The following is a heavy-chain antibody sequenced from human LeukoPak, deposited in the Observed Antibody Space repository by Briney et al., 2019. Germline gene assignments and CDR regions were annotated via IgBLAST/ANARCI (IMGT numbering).Heavy chain of an antibody. CDR1: GGSISSNY. Sequence: PSDTLSLTRTVSGGSISSNYWNWIRQPPGKGLEWIGYIPYSGSTNYNPSLKSRVTISVDTSKNQFSLKLSSVTAADTAVYYCARSDHGDYRPGYWGQGTLVTVSS. J-gene: IGHJ4*02. CDR3: ARSDHGDYRPGY. V-gene: IGHV4-59*08. D-gene: IGHD4-17*01. CDR2: IPYSGST.